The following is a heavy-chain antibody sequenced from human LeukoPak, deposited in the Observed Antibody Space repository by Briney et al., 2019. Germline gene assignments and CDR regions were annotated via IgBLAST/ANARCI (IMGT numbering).Heavy chain of an antibody. D-gene: IGHD6-13*01. Sequence: SETLSLTCTVSGDSISSTSYYWGWIRQPPGKGLEWIGSIYYSGTTYYNPSLKSRITISLDTSKNQFSLKLSSATAADTATYYCAGTTSRGSSHFHYWGQGTLVTVSS. CDR3: AGTTSRGSSHFHY. J-gene: IGHJ4*02. V-gene: IGHV4-39*01. CDR2: IYYSGTT. CDR1: GDSISSTSYY.